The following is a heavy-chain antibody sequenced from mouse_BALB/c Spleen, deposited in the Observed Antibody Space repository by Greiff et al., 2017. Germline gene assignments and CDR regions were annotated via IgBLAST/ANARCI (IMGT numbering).Heavy chain of an antibody. CDR3: ARYGNYVGDY. J-gene: IGHJ2*01. D-gene: IGHD2-10*02. V-gene: IGHV1-31*01. CDR2: INPYNGAT. CDR1: GYSFTGYY. Sequence: EVKLQESGPELVKPGASVKISCKASGYSFTGYYMHWVKQSHVKSLEWIGRINPYNGATSYNQNFKDKASLTVDKSSSTAYMELHSLTSEDSAVYYCARYGNYVGDYWGQGTTLTVSS.